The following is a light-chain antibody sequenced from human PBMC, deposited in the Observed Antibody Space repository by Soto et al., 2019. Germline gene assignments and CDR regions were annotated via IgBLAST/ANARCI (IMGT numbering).Light chain of an antibody. CDR2: GAS. CDR1: QSVSSN. Sequence: EMVMTQSPATLSVSPGKRATLSCRASQSVSSNLAWYQQKPGQAPRLLIYGASTRATGIPARFSGSGSGTEFTLTISSLQSEDFAVYYCQQYDNWPQTFGQGTKLEIK. J-gene: IGKJ2*01. V-gene: IGKV3-15*01. CDR3: QQYDNWPQT.